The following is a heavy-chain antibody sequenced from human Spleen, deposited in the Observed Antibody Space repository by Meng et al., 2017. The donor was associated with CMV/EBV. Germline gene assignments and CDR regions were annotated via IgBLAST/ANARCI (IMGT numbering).Heavy chain of an antibody. CDR1: GGSISTYY. D-gene: IGHD3-3*01. Sequence: SETLSLTCSVSGGSISTYYWSWIRQPPGKGLEWIGYIYHSGSTNYNPSLKSRVTISVDTSKNQFSLKLRSVTAADMAVYYCARGGSYDFWSGDYKAFDIWGHGTMVTVSS. J-gene: IGHJ3*02. CDR3: ARGGSYDFWSGDYKAFDI. V-gene: IGHV4-59*01. CDR2: IYHSGST.